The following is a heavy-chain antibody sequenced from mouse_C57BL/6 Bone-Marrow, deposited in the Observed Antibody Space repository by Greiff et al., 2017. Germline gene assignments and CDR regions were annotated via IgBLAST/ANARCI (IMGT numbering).Heavy chain of an antibody. CDR2: IDPNSGGT. J-gene: IGHJ4*01. CDR1: GYTFTSYW. Sequence: VQLQQPGAELVKPGASVKLSCKASGYTFTSYWMHWVKQRPGRGLEWIGRIDPNSGGTKYNEKFKSKATLTVDKHSSTAYMQLSSLTSEDSAVYYCARGVFITTVVSTNYYVMDYWGQGTSVTVSS. CDR3: ARGVFITTVVSTNYYVMDY. D-gene: IGHD1-1*01. V-gene: IGHV1-72*01.